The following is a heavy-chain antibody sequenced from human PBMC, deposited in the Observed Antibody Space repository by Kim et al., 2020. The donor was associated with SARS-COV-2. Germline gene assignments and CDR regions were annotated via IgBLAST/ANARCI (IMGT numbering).Heavy chain of an antibody. J-gene: IGHJ4*02. Sequence: GGSLRLSCAASGFTFSSYAMHWVRQAPGKGLEWVAVISYDGSNKYYADSVKGRFTISRDNSKNTLYLQMNSLRAEDTAVYYCARAYSGCYLTAFDYWGQG. CDR1: GFTFSSYA. V-gene: IGHV3-30-3*01. CDR2: ISYDGSNK. D-gene: IGHD1-26*01. CDR3: ARAYSGCYLTAFDY.